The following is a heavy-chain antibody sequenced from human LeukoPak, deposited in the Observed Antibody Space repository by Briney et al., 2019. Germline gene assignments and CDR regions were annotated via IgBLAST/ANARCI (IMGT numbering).Heavy chain of an antibody. Sequence: SQTLSLTCAISGDSVSSNSAAWNWIRQSPSRGLEWLGRTYYRSKWYNDYAVSVKSRITINPDTSKNQFSLQMNSVTPEDTAVYYWARWGTLWFVTYYYYGRDVWGQGTTVTVSS. J-gene: IGHJ6*02. D-gene: IGHD3-10*01. CDR3: ARWGTLWFVTYYYYGRDV. V-gene: IGHV6-1*01. CDR1: GDSVSSNSAA. CDR2: TYYRSKWYN.